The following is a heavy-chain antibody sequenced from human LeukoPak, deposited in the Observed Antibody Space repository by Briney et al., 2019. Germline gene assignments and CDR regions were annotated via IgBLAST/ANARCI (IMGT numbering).Heavy chain of an antibody. Sequence: PGRSLRLSCAASGFTFSSYAMHWVRQAPGKGLEWVAVISYDGSNKYYADSVKGRFTISRDNSKNTLYLQMNSLRAEDTAVYYRARPTVTDAFDIWGQGTMVTVSS. CDR2: ISYDGSNK. D-gene: IGHD4-17*01. CDR3: ARPTVTDAFDI. V-gene: IGHV3-30*04. J-gene: IGHJ3*02. CDR1: GFTFSSYA.